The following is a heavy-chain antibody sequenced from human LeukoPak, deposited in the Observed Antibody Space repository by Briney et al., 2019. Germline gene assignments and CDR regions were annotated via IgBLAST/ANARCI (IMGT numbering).Heavy chain of an antibody. Sequence: PGESLKISCKGLGYSFNNSWVGWVRQMPGKGLEWMGIFYPGDSETTYSPSFQGQVTISADKSISTAYLQWSSLTASDTAIYYCARLVYHSSGTYYYVMGKPYMDVWGKGTTVTISS. CDR2: FYPGDSET. J-gene: IGHJ6*03. V-gene: IGHV5-51*01. CDR3: ARLVYHSSGTYYYVMGKPYMDV. CDR1: GYSFNNSW. D-gene: IGHD3-10*01.